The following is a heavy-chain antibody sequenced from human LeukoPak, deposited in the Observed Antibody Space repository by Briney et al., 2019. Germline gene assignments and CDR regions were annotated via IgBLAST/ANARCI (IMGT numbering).Heavy chain of an antibody. J-gene: IGHJ4*02. Sequence: GGSLRLSCAASGFTFSSSAMSWVRQAPGKGLYWVSAVSGSGTGTYYADSVKGRFTISRDDSKNTLYLQMNSLRAEDTAVYYCAKEGGTGTRFDYWGQGTLVTVSS. V-gene: IGHV3-23*01. CDR1: GFTFSSSA. CDR2: VSGSGTGT. D-gene: IGHD1-7*01. CDR3: AKEGGTGTRFDY.